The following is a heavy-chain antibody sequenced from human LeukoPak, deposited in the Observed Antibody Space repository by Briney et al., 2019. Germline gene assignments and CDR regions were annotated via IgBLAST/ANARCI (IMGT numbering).Heavy chain of an antibody. J-gene: IGHJ4*02. CDR2: IRSKTYGKTT. D-gene: IGHD3-16*01. Sequence: GGSLRLSCTASGFTFGDHAMSWVRQAPGKGLEWVGIIRSKTYGKTTEYAASVKGRFTISRDDSKNIAYLQMNSLKTEDTAIYYCTRFVPYLDYWGQGTLVTVSS. V-gene: IGHV3-49*04. CDR1: GFTFGDHA. CDR3: TRFVPYLDY.